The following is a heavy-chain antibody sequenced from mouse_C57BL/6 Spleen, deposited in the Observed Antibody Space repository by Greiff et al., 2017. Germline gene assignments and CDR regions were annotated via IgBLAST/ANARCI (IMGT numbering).Heavy chain of an antibody. CDR1: GYTFTSYW. Sequence: VQLQQSGAELVKPGASVKLSCKASGYTFTSYWMHWVKQRPGRGLEWIGRIDPNSGGTKYNEKFKSKATLTVDKPSSTAYMQLSSLTSEDSAVYYCARSDLITTVAPFDYWGQGTTLTVSS. V-gene: IGHV1-72*01. D-gene: IGHD1-1*01. CDR2: IDPNSGGT. J-gene: IGHJ2*01. CDR3: ARSDLITTVAPFDY.